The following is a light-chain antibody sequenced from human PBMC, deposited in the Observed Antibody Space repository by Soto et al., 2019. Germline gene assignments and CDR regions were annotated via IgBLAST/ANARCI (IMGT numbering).Light chain of an antibody. CDR3: QQRSNWHSLT. V-gene: IGKV1-5*01. J-gene: IGKJ4*01. Sequence: DIQMTQSPSTLSASVGDRVTITCRASQTIRSWLAWYQQKPGTAPKFLIYDASTLESGVPSRFSGSGSGTEFTLTISSLEPEDSAVYYCQQRSNWHSLTFGGGTKV. CDR1: QTIRSW. CDR2: DAS.